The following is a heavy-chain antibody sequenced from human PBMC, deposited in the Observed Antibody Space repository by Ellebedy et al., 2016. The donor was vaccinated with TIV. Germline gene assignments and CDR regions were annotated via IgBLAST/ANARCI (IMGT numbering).Heavy chain of an antibody. J-gene: IGHJ4*02. D-gene: IGHD2-15*01. Sequence: AASVKVSCKASGYTFTSFDINWMRQATGQGLEWMGWVNPNSGNTGYAQKFQGRVTMTRNTSISTAYMELSSLRSEDTAVYYCARDRGDAVAANWGYFFDYWGQGTLVTVSS. V-gene: IGHV1-8*01. CDR1: GYTFTSFD. CDR3: ARDRGDAVAANWGYFFDY. CDR2: VNPNSGNT.